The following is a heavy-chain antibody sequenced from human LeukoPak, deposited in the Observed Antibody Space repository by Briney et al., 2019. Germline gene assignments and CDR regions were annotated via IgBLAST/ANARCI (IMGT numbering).Heavy chain of an antibody. CDR3: AKNRVLLWFGDFDY. CDR2: ISDDGSNK. CDR1: GFSFSSYG. Sequence: GGSLRLSCAASGFSFSSYGMHWVRQAPGKGLEWVALISDDGSNKYYADSVKGRFTISRDNSKNTLYLQMNSLRAEDTAVYYCAKNRVLLWFGDFDYWGQGTLVTVSS. V-gene: IGHV3-30*18. J-gene: IGHJ4*02. D-gene: IGHD3-10*01.